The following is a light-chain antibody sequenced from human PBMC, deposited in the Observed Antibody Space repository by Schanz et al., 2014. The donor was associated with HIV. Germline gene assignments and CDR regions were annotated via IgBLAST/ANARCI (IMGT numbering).Light chain of an antibody. CDR2: EVS. J-gene: IGLJ3*02. CDR3: SSYTSSSTWV. CDR1: TSDIANYNY. Sequence: QSALTQPASVSGSPGQSITISCTGTTSDIANYNYVSWYQQYPDKAPKLIIFEVSNRPSGVSDRFSGSKSSNRASLTISGLQAEDEADYYCSSYTSSSTWVFGGGTKLTVL. V-gene: IGLV2-14*03.